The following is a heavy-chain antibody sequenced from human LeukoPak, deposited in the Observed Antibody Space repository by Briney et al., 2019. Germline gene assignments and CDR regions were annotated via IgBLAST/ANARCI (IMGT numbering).Heavy chain of an antibody. CDR3: ARASTAMVTQPFDY. V-gene: IGHV1-24*01. CDR2: FDPEDGET. CDR1: GYTLTELS. Sequence: EASVKVSCKVSGYTLTELSMHWVRQAPGKGLEWMGGFDPEDGETIYAQKFQGRVTMTEDTSTDTAYMELSSLRSEDTAVYYCARASTAMVTQPFDYWGQGTLVTVSS. D-gene: IGHD5-18*01. J-gene: IGHJ4*02.